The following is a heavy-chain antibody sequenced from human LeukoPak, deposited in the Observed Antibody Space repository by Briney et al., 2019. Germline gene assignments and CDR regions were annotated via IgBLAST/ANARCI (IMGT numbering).Heavy chain of an antibody. Sequence: GGSLRLSCAASGFTFSSYAMSWVGQAPGKGLEWVSAISGGGGSTYYADSVKGRFTISRDNSKNTLYLQMNSLRAEDTAVYYCAKDLYCSGGSCGYWGQGTLVTVSS. D-gene: IGHD2-15*01. V-gene: IGHV3-23*01. CDR2: ISGGGGST. J-gene: IGHJ4*02. CDR1: GFTFSSYA. CDR3: AKDLYCSGGSCGY.